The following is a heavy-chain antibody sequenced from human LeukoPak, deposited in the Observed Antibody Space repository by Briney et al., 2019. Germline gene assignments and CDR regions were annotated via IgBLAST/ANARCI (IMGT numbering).Heavy chain of an antibody. J-gene: IGHJ4*02. CDR2: MNPNSGNT. CDR3: ARGGSSGWSEDY. CDR1: GYTFTSYD. V-gene: IGHV1-8*03. D-gene: IGHD6-19*01. Sequence: ASVKVSCKASGYTFTSYDINWVRQATGQGLEWMGWMNPNSGNTGYAQKFQGRVTITRNTSISTAYMELSSLRSEDTAVYFCARGGSSGWSEDYWGQGTLVTVSS.